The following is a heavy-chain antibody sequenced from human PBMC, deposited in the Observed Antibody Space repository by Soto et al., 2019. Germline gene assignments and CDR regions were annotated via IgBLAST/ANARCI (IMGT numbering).Heavy chain of an antibody. CDR2: INHSGIT. Sequence: SETLSLTCAVYGGSFSGYYWSWIRQPPGKGLEWIGEINHSGITNFNPPLKSRVSISVDTSKKQFSLKLSSVTAADTAVYYCAAHLKTTVTAYWYFDLWGRGTLVTVSS. V-gene: IGHV4-34*01. CDR1: GGSFSGYY. D-gene: IGHD4-17*01. J-gene: IGHJ2*01. CDR3: AAHLKTTVTAYWYFDL.